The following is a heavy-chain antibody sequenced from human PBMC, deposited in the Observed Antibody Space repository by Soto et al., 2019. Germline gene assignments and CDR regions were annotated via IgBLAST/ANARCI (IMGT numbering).Heavy chain of an antibody. J-gene: IGHJ3*02. V-gene: IGHV4-34*01. CDR3: ARPYGSSGPQDHAFDI. D-gene: IGHD6-19*01. Sequence: SETLSLTCAVYGGSFSGYYWSWIRQPPGKGLEWIGEINHSGSTNYNPSLKSRVTISVDTSKNQFSLKLSSVTAADTAVYYCARPYGSSGPQDHAFDIWGQGTMVTVSS. CDR2: INHSGST. CDR1: GGSFSGYY.